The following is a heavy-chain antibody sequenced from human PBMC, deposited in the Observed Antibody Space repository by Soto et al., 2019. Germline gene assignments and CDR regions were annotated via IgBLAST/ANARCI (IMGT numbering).Heavy chain of an antibody. CDR3: ARGNGNILTGYYLQNYYFDY. J-gene: IGHJ4*02. Sequence: GASVKVSCKASGYTFTSYYMHWVRQAPGQGLEWMGIINPSGGSTSYAQKFQGRVTMTRDTSTSTVYMELSSLRSEDTAVYYCARGNGNILTGYYLQNYYFDYWGQGTLVTVSS. D-gene: IGHD3-9*01. V-gene: IGHV1-46*03. CDR1: GYTFTSYY. CDR2: INPSGGST.